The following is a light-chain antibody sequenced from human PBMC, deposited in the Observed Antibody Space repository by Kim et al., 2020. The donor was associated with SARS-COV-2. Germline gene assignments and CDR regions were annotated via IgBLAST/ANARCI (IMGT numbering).Light chain of an antibody. V-gene: IGLV2-14*03. CDR2: DVS. CDR3: SSYTSSSSRV. J-gene: IGLJ3*02. Sequence: ITVCGTEPSSDVGGNKYVSWNQQHPGKSSKLMIYDVSHRPSAVSHRFSGSNSGNTASQTISGLQAEDEADYDCSSYTSSSSRVFGGGTQLTVL. CDR1: SSDVGGNKY.